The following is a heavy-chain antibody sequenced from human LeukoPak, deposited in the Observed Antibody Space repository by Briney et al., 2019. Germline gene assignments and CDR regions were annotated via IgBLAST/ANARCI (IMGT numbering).Heavy chain of an antibody. J-gene: IGHJ3*02. CDR1: GGSISSGDYY. CDR3: ARQAGSDAFDI. CDR2: IYYRGGT. Sequence: SETLSLTCTVSGGSISSGDYYWTWIRQPPGKGLEWIGYIYYRGGTYYNPSLKSRVTMSMDTSKNQFSLKLSSVTAADTAVYYCARQAGSDAFDIWGQGTMVTVSS. V-gene: IGHV4-30-4*02. D-gene: IGHD3-10*01.